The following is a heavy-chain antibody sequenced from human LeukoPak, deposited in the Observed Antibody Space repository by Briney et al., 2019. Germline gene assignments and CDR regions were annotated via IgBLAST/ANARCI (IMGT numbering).Heavy chain of an antibody. J-gene: IGHJ4*02. Sequence: SVKVSCKASGYTFTGYYMQWVRQAPRQGLEWMGCINPNSGGTKYAQKFQDGVTLTRDTSISTAYMELSRLRSEDTAVYYWARGETVYGGAIVYWGQGTLVTVS. CDR2: INPNSGGT. V-gene: IGHV1-2*02. CDR1: GYTFTGYY. D-gene: IGHD3-16*02. CDR3: ARGETVYGGAIVY.